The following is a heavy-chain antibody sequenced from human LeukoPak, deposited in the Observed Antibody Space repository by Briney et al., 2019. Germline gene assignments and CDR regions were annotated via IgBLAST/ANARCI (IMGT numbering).Heavy chain of an antibody. CDR1: GGSFSGYY. V-gene: IGHV4-34*01. Sequence: IPSETLSLTCAVYGGSFSGYYWSWIRQPPGKGLEWIGEINHSGSTNYDPSLKSRVTISVDTSKNQFSLKLSSVTAADTAVYYCARGVITIFGVAEDYFDYWGQGTLVTVSS. CDR3: ARGVITIFGVAEDYFDY. CDR2: INHSGST. D-gene: IGHD3-3*01. J-gene: IGHJ4*02.